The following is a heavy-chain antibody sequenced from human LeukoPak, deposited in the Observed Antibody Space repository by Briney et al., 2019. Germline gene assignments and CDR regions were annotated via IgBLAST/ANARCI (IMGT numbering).Heavy chain of an antibody. CDR3: ARDQGQLWLMYYFDY. CDR2: IWYDGSNK. D-gene: IGHD5-18*01. J-gene: IGHJ4*02. Sequence: GGSLRLSCAASGFTFSSYGMHWVRQAPGKGLEGVAVIWYDGSNKYYADSVKGRFTISRDNSKNTLYLQMNSLRAEDTAVYYCARDQGQLWLMYYFDYWGQGTLVTVSS. V-gene: IGHV3-33*01. CDR1: GFTFSSYG.